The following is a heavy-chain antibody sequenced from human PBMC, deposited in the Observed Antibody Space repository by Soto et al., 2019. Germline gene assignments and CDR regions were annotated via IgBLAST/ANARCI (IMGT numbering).Heavy chain of an antibody. V-gene: IGHV4-34*01. Sequence: PSETLSLTCAVYGGSFSGYYWSWIRQPPGKGLEWIGEINHSGSTNYNPSLKSRVTISVDTSKNQFSLKLSSVTAPDTAVYYWARGGGRILGVALYGMNVWGNSTTVTVS. D-gene: IGHD3-3*01. CDR3: ARGGGRILGVALYGMNV. J-gene: IGHJ6*04. CDR1: GGSFSGYY. CDR2: INHSGST.